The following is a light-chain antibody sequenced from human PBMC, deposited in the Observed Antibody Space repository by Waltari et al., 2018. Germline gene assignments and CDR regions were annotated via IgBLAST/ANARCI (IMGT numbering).Light chain of an antibody. CDR3: QQRSNWPPSHT. V-gene: IGKV3-11*01. CDR2: DAS. Sequence: EIVLTQSTATLSLSPGERATLSCRASQSVSSYLAWYQQKPGQAPRLLIYDASNRATGIPAMFSGSGSGTDFTLTISSLEPEDFAVYYCQQRSNWPPSHTFGGGTKVEIK. CDR1: QSVSSY. J-gene: IGKJ4*01.